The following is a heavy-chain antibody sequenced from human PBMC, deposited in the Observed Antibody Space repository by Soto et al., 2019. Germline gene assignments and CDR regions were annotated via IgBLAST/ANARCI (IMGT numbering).Heavy chain of an antibody. CDR2: IHHSGST. J-gene: IGHJ4*02. Sequence: SETLSLTCAVSGGSISSGGVSWSWIRQPPGKGLEWIGYIHHSGSTYYNPSLHGRVTISVDRSENQFSLTLDSVTAADTAVYYCARGPFHDFWTGLDYWGQGILVTV. V-gene: IGHV4-30-2*01. D-gene: IGHD3-3*01. CDR3: ARGPFHDFWTGLDY. CDR1: GGSISSGGVS.